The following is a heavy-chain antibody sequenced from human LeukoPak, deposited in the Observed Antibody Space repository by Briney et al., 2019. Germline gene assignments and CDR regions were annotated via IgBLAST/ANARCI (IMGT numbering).Heavy chain of an antibody. J-gene: IGHJ4*02. CDR1: GFTFSSHG. CDR3: ARWNGDTGLGSLDY. CDR2: IAYDGSKK. Sequence: GRSLRLSCATSGFTFSSHGMHWVRQAPGKGREWVARIAYDGSKKYYADSVTGRFTISRDNSKNTLYLQMNSLGAEDTAVYHCARWNGDTGLGSLDYWGQGTLVTVSS. V-gene: IGHV3-33*05. D-gene: IGHD3-10*01.